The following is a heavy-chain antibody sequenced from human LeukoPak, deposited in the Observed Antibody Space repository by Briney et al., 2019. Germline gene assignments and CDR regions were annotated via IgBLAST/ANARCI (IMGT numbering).Heavy chain of an antibody. D-gene: IGHD6-19*01. Sequence: GESLKISCKASGYSFTSYWIGWVRQMPGKGLECMGIIYPGDSDTRYSPSFQGQVTISADKSISTAYLQWSSLKASDTAFYYCVRQVSRGWYYFGYWGRGTLVTVSS. CDR2: IYPGDSDT. CDR3: VRQVSRGWYYFGY. CDR1: GYSFTSYW. V-gene: IGHV5-51*01. J-gene: IGHJ4*02.